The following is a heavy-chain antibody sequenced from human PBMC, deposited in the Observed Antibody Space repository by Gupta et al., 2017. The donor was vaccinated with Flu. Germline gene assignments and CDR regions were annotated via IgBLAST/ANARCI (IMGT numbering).Heavy chain of an antibody. CDR2: INHNGQST. J-gene: IGHJ4*02. D-gene: IGHD6-19*01. CDR3: ASRGWNRISSFDS. CDR1: GFTLSDYA. Sequence: EVQLLESGGGLVQPGGSLRLSCAASGFTLSDYAMNWVRQAPGKGLEGGSFINHNGQSTHYADSVKGRVPISRDDSKSTLYRQMNNLGVEDTAVYYFASRGWNRISSFDSWGQGTLVTVSS. V-gene: IGHV3-23*01.